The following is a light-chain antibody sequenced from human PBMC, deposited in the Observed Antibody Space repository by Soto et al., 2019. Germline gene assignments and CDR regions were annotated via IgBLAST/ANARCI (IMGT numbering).Light chain of an antibody. CDR3: QQYETFSGT. J-gene: IGKJ3*01. CDR2: GAS. CDR1: QSVSSFY. Sequence: EIVLTRSPGTLSLFPWEIATLSCGASQSVSSFYLAWYQQKPGQAPRLLIYGASTRATGIPARFSGSGSGTEFTLTISSLQPDDFATYYCQQYETFSGTFGPGTKVDIK. V-gene: IGKV3-20*01.